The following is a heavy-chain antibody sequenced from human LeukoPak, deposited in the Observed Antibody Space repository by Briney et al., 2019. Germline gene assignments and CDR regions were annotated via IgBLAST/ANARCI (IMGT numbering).Heavy chain of an antibody. CDR2: INPNSGGT. D-gene: IGHD3-10*01. CDR1: GYTFTGYY. CDR3: ARYYYGSGSYLFDY. Sequence: GASVKVSCKASGYTFTGYYMHWVRQAPGQGPEWMGWINPNSGGTNYAQKFQGRVTMTRDTSISTAYMELSRLRSDDTAVYYCARYYYGSGSYLFDYWGQGTLVTVSS. J-gene: IGHJ4*02. V-gene: IGHV1-2*02.